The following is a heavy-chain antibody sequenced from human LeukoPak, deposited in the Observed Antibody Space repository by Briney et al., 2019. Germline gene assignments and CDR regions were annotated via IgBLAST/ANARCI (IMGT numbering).Heavy chain of an antibody. Sequence: GASVKVSCKASGYTFTGYYMHWVRQAPGQGLEWMGWINPNSGGTNYAQKFQGRVTMTRDTSISTAYMELSRLRSDDTAVYYCARDPPYYYGSGSYYKFDYWGQGTLVTVSS. CDR2: INPNSGGT. D-gene: IGHD3-10*01. CDR3: ARDPPYYYGSGSYYKFDY. J-gene: IGHJ4*02. V-gene: IGHV1-2*02. CDR1: GYTFTGYY.